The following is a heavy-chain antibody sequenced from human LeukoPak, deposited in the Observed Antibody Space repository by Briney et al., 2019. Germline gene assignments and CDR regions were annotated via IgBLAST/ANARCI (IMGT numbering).Heavy chain of an antibody. CDR1: GGTFSSYA. CDR2: IIPIFGTA. J-gene: IGHJ6*03. D-gene: IGHD5-24*01. V-gene: IGHV1-69*05. CDR3: ASRSSMATVYYYYYYYMDV. Sequence: ASVKVSCKASGGTFSSYAISWVRQAPGQGLEWMGGIIPIFGTANYAQKFQGRVTITTDESTSTAYMELSSLRSEDTAVYCCASRSSMATVYYYYYYYMDVWGKGTTVTVSS.